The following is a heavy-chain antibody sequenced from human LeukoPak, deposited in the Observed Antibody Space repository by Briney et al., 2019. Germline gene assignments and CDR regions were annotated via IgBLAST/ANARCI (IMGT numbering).Heavy chain of an antibody. CDR2: IERKTDGGTT. J-gene: IGHJ3*02. Sequence: GGSLRLSCAASGFTFSNAWMNWVRQAPGKGLEWVGRIERKTDGGTTDYAAPVKGRFTISRDDSKNTLYLQMNSLKTEDTAVYYCTTVWNCGGDCSDAFDIWGQGTMVTVSS. V-gene: IGHV3-15*04. CDR3: TTVWNCGGDCSDAFDI. CDR1: GFTFSNAW. D-gene: IGHD2-21*02.